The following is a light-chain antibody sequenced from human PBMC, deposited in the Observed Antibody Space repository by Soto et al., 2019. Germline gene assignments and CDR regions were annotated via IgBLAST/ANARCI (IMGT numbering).Light chain of an antibody. CDR1: QSISSW. J-gene: IGKJ1*01. Sequence: IHMTQSPSTLSASVGGRVTITCRASQSISSWLAWYQQKPGKAPKLLIYKASSLESGVPSRFSGSGSGTEFTLTISSLQPDDFATYYCQQYNSYTRTFGQGTKV. V-gene: IGKV1-5*03. CDR3: QQYNSYTRT. CDR2: KAS.